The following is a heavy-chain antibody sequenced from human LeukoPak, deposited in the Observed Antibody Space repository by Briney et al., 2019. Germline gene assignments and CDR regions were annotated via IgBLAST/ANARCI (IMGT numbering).Heavy chain of an antibody. D-gene: IGHD6-13*01. Sequence: ASVKVSCKASGYTFASYGISWVRQAPGQGLEWMGWISAYNGNTNYAQKLQGRVTMTTDTSTSTAYMELRSLRSDDTAVYYCAREWAWGSSCWSQTPNYYYYYMDVWGKGTTVTVSS. CDR2: ISAYNGNT. CDR3: AREWAWGSSCWSQTPNYYYYYMDV. J-gene: IGHJ6*03. CDR1: GYTFASYG. V-gene: IGHV1-18*01.